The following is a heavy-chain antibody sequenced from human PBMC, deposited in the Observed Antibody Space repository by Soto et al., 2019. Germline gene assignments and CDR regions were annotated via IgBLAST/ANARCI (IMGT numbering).Heavy chain of an antibody. Sequence: QVQLQESGPGLVKPSQTLSLTCTVSGGSIRSGDYYWSWIRQPPGKGLEWIGYIYYSGSTYYNTSLKSRVTISVDTSKNQFSLKLSSVTAADTAVYYCARAHGGYYDSSGYYDYWGQGTLVTVSS. CDR2: IYYSGST. V-gene: IGHV4-30-4*01. D-gene: IGHD3-22*01. CDR3: ARAHGGYYDSSGYYDY. J-gene: IGHJ4*02. CDR1: GGSIRSGDYY.